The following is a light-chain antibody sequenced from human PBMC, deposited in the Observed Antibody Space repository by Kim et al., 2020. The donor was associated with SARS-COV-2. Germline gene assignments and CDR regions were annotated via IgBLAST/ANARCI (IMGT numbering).Light chain of an antibody. Sequence: EIVLTQSPDTLSLSPGERATLSCRASQSVSSSYLAWYQHKPGQAPRLLIYGVSSRATGIPDRFSGSGSGTEFALTISRLEPEDFAVYYCQQYRSSPYTFGQGTKLEI. CDR3: QQYRSSPYT. CDR1: QSVSSSY. V-gene: IGKV3-20*01. CDR2: GVS. J-gene: IGKJ2*01.